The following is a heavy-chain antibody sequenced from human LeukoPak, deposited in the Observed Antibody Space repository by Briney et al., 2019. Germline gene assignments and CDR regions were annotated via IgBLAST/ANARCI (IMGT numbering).Heavy chain of an antibody. CDR1: GGSFSGYY. Sequence: PSETLSLTCAVYGGSFSGYYWSWIRQPPGKGLEWIGEINHSGSTNYNPSLKSRVTISVDTSKNQFSLKLRSVTAADTAVYYCARVTGDYPKYHYDYWGQGTLVTVSS. CDR2: INHSGST. D-gene: IGHD4-17*01. CDR3: ARVTGDYPKYHYDY. J-gene: IGHJ4*02. V-gene: IGHV4-34*01.